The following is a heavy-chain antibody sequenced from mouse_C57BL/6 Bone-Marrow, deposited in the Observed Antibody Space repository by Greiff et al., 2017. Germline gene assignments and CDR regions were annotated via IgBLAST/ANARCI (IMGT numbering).Heavy chain of an antibody. D-gene: IGHD1-1*01. CDR2: INPNNGGT. CDR3: ARDYGRRYYAMDY. V-gene: IGHV1-22*01. J-gene: IGHJ4*01. CDR1: GYTFTDYN. Sequence: EVQLQQSGPELVKPGASVKMSCKASGYTFTDYNMHWVKQSHGKSLEWIGYINPNNGGTSYNQKFKGKATLTVNKSSSTAYMELRSLTSEDSAVYYCARDYGRRYYAMDYWGQGTSVTVSS.